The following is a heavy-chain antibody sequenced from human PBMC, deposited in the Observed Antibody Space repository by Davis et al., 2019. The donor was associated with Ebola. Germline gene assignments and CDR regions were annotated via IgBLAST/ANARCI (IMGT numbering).Heavy chain of an antibody. CDR3: ARDLNWFDS. J-gene: IGHJ5*01. Sequence: SCAISGDSVSSRSAAWNWIRQSPSRGLEWLGKTYYRSKWYTDYALSVKSRIVINPDTSENQFSLQLNSVTPDDTAVYYCARDLNWFDSWGQGTLVTVSS. V-gene: IGHV6-1*01. CDR2: TYYRSKWYT. CDR1: GDSVSSRSAA.